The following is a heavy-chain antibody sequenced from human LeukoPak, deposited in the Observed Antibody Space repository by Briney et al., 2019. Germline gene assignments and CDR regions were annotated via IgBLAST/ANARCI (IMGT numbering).Heavy chain of an antibody. J-gene: IGHJ3*02. V-gene: IGHV3-66*04. Sequence: GGSLRLSCAASGFTFRSYSLNWVRQAPGKGLEWVSVIYSGGSTYYADSVKGRFTISRDNSKNTLYLQMNSLRAEDTAVYYCASQSIMITFGGVIDSKSLDIWGQGTMVTVSS. CDR2: IYSGGST. D-gene: IGHD3-16*02. CDR1: GFTFRSYS. CDR3: ASQSIMITFGGVIDSKSLDI.